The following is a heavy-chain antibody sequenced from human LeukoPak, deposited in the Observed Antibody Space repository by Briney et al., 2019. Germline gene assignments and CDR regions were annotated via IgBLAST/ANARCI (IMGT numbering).Heavy chain of an antibody. V-gene: IGHV3-15*01. D-gene: IGHD3-10*01. CDR1: GFTFDDYG. CDR2: IKSNTDGGTT. CDR3: TTDHSGEDYYYGMDV. Sequence: PGGSLRLSCAASGFTFDDYGMSSVRQAPGKGLVWVCRIKSNTDGGTTDYAAPVKGRFTISRDDSKNTLYLQMNSLKTEDTAVYYCTTDHSGEDYYYGMDVWGQGTTVTVSS. J-gene: IGHJ6*02.